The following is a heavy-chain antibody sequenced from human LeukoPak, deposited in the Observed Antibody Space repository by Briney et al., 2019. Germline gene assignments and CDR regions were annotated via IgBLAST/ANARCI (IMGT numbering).Heavy chain of an antibody. CDR1: VFTLSSYA. D-gene: IGHD2-15*01. J-gene: IGHJ4*02. CDR3: ARGSASRGGGSDFDY. CDR2: ISGRGGST. V-gene: IGHV3-23*01. Sequence: PGGSLRLSCAASVFTLSSYAMSWVRQAPGKGREWVSDISGRGGSTYYADSRKGRFTISRDNDKNSLYLQMTSLRAEDTAVYYCARGSASRGGGSDFDYWGQGTLVTVSS.